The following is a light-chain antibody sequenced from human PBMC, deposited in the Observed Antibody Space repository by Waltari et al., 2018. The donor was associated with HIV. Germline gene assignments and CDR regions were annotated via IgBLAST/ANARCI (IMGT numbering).Light chain of an antibody. Sequence: DIVLPPSPATLSFSPSDRATLTCRASQSSSSYVGWYQQKPGQAPKLLIYDASNRATGIPARFSGSGSGTDFTLTISSLQPEDFAGYYCQQSSNGPLTFGGGTKVEIK. J-gene: IGKJ4*02. CDR2: DAS. CDR3: QQSSNGPLT. V-gene: IGKV3-11*01. CDR1: QSSSSY.